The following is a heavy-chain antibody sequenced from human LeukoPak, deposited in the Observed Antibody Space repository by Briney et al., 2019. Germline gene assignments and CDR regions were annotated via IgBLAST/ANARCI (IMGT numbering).Heavy chain of an antibody. V-gene: IGHV4-59*01. CDR3: AAASQWLVVI. Sequence: SETLSLTCAVYGGSFSGYYWSWIRQPPGKGLEWIGYISYSGTTNYSPSLKSRVTISVDTSKNQFSLKLSSVTAADTAVYYCAAASQWLVVIWGQGTMVTVSS. D-gene: IGHD6-19*01. CDR2: ISYSGTT. CDR1: GGSFSGYY. J-gene: IGHJ3*02.